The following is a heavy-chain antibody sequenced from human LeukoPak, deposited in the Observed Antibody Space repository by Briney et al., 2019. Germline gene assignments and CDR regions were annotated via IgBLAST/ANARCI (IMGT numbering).Heavy chain of an antibody. CDR2: IYYSGST. D-gene: IGHD6-19*01. Sequence: QTSETLSLTCTVSGGSISSYYWSWIRQPPGKGLEWIGYIYYSGSTNYNPSLKSRVTISVDTSKNQFSLKLSSVTAADTAVYYCARDGRSSGWYLDWFDPWGQGTLVTVSS. J-gene: IGHJ5*02. CDR1: GGSISSYY. V-gene: IGHV4-59*01. CDR3: ARDGRSSGWYLDWFDP.